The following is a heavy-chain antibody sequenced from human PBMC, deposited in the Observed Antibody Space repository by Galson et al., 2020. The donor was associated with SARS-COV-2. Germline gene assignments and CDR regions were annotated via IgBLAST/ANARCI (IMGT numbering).Heavy chain of an antibody. D-gene: IGHD7-27*01. V-gene: IGHV1-69*10. CDR2: IIPRLDVA. J-gene: IGHJ6*03. CDR1: GGTMSSSA. Sequence: KISCKASGGTMSSSAIIWVRQAPGQGLEWMGGIIPRLDVANYAQKFQGRVTITVDKSSNIAYMELSSLASEDTAIYYCARDGAGGGMAWGHYFYYYMDVWGKGTTVTVSS. CDR3: ARDGAGGGMAWGHYFYYYMDV.